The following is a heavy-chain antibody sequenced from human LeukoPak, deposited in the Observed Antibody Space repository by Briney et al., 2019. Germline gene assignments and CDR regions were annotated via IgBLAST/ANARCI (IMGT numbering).Heavy chain of an antibody. Sequence: GGSLRLSCAASGFTFSSYAMHWVRQAPGKGLEWVAVISYDGSNKYYADSVKGRFTISRDNSKNTLYLQMNSLRAEDTAVYYCASDILTGSTTDYWGREPWSPSPQ. CDR1: GFTFSSYA. J-gene: IGHJ4*02. D-gene: IGHD3-9*01. CDR3: ASDILTGSTTDY. V-gene: IGHV3-30*04. CDR2: ISYDGSNK.